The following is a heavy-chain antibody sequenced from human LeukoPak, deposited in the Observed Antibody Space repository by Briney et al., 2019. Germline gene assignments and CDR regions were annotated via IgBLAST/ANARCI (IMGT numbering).Heavy chain of an antibody. CDR3: VQDSYAISSSGSTFAS. CDR1: GFTFSSYW. CDR2: ITSNSGYV. J-gene: IGHJ4*02. V-gene: IGHV3-9*03. Sequence: GGSLRLSCAASGFTFSSYWMHWVRQAPGKGLEWVSSITSNSGYVAYADSVRGRFSISRDNAKNSLYLQMNSLRTEDMAVYYCVQDSYAISSSGSTFASWGQGTLVTVSS. D-gene: IGHD2-2*01.